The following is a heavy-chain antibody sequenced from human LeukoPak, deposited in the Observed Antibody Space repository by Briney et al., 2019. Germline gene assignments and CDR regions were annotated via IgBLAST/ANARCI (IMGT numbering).Heavy chain of an antibody. D-gene: IGHD6-19*01. V-gene: IGHV3-23*01. CDR2: ISGSGGST. CDR1: GFTFSTYA. J-gene: IGHJ3*02. CDR3: AKTSSGWYDAFDI. Sequence: GGSLRLSCAASGFTFSTYAMTWVRQAPGKGLEWVSAISGSGGSTYYADSVKGRFTISRDNSKNTLYLQMNSLRAEDTAVYYCAKTSSGWYDAFDIWGQGTMVTVSS.